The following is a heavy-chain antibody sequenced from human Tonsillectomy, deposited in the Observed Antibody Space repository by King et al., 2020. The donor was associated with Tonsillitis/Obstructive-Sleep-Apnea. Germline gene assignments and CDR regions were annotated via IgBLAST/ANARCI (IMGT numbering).Heavy chain of an antibody. CDR3: ARDMVLEAGGDAFDI. V-gene: IGHV4-59*11. D-gene: IGHD2-8*01. CDR1: GGSISGHY. CDR2: SYFSGSA. Sequence: QLQESGPGLVKPSETLCLTCTVSGGSISGHYWSWIRQPPGKGLEWIGYSYFSGSANYNPSLKSRVTISVDTSKNQFSLKLSSVTAADTAVYYCARDMVLEAGGDAFDIWGQGTMVTVSS. J-gene: IGHJ3*02.